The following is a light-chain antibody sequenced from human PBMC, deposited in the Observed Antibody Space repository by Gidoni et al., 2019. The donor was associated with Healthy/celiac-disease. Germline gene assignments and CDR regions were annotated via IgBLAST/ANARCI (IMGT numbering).Light chain of an antibody. CDR3: QQLET. CDR2: GAS. Sequence: DIQLTQSPSFLSASVGDRVTITCRASQGISSYLAWYQQKPGKAPKLLIYGASTLQSGVPSRFSGSGSGTECTLTISSLQPEDFATYYCQQLETFGQGTKVEIK. V-gene: IGKV1-9*01. CDR1: QGISSY. J-gene: IGKJ1*01.